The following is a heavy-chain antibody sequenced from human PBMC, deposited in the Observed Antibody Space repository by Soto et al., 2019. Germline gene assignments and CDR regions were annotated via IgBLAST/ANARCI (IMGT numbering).Heavy chain of an antibody. V-gene: IGHV3-33*01. CDR3: ARDGEAVAGYIDY. Sequence: SLRLSCAASGFTFSSYGMHWVRQAPGKGLEWVAVIWYDGSNKYYADSVKGRFTIPRDNSKNTLYLQMNSLRAEDTAVYYCARDGEAVAGYIDYWGQGTLVTVSS. J-gene: IGHJ4*02. D-gene: IGHD6-19*01. CDR2: IWYDGSNK. CDR1: GFTFSSYG.